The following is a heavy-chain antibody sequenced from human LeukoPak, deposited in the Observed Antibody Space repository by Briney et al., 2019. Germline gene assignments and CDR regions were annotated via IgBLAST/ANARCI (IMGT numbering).Heavy chain of an antibody. V-gene: IGHV3-23*01. J-gene: IGHJ4*02. CDR2: ISTSGRAT. D-gene: IGHD5/OR15-5a*01. Sequence: GGSLRLSCAAPGFAFSTYAMSWVRQAPEKGLQWVSTISTSGRATYYADSVEGRFTISRDNSKNTLYLQMNSLRADDTAVYYCAKARGSSVYEQFEYGGQGTQVTVSP. CDR3: AKARGSSVYEQFEY. CDR1: GFAFSTYA.